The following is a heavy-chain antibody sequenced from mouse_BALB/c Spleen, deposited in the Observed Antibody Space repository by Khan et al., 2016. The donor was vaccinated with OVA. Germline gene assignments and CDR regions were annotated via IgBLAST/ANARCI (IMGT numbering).Heavy chain of an antibody. Sequence: VQLQESGAELARPGASVKLSCKSSGYTFTDYYINWVKQRTGQGLEWIGEISPGSGDTYYNERFKGKATLTAEKSSSTAYMQLGSLTSEASADYLCARRNYFGYTFAYWGQGTLVTVSA. V-gene: IGHV1-77*01. CDR1: GYTFTDYY. D-gene: IGHD1-2*01. CDR3: ARRNYFGYTFAY. CDR2: ISPGSGDT. J-gene: IGHJ3*01.